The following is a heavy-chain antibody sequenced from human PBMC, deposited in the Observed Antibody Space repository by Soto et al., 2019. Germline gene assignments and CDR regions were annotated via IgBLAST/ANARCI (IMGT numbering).Heavy chain of an antibody. Sequence: GGSLRLSCAASGFTFSTYAMSWVRQAPGKGLEWVAAISGRGDTTYYADSVEGRFTISRDSSKNTLYLQMDSLRAEDTAVYYCAKEPLAVTPYFDYWGPGTLVTVS. CDR1: GFTFSTYA. V-gene: IGHV3-23*01. CDR2: ISGRGDTT. J-gene: IGHJ4*02. CDR3: AKEPLAVTPYFDY. D-gene: IGHD3-3*02.